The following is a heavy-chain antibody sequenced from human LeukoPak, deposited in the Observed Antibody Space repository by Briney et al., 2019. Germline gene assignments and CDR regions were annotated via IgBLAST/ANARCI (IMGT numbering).Heavy chain of an antibody. D-gene: IGHD1-14*01. CDR3: VRRAAVRGMDF. V-gene: IGHV3-23*01. CDR1: GFIFDTHT. Sequence: GGSLRLSCTASGFIFDTHTLTWVRQAPGKGLEWVASISGSGDSTNYGDSVKGRFTISRDNFKRTVHLEMSNLRADDTAMYYCVRRAAVRGMDFWGLGTTVIVSS. CDR2: ISGSGDST. J-gene: IGHJ6*02.